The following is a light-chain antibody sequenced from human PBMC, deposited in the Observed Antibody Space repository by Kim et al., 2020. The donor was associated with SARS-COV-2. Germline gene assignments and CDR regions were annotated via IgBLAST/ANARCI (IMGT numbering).Light chain of an antibody. CDR2: NGS. V-gene: IGKV3-11*01. CDR1: QSVSGY. J-gene: IGKJ4*01. CDR3: QQRNNWPFT. Sequence: LSPGERATLSCRASQSVSGYLAWYRQKPGQAPRLFIVNGSQRATGIPARFSGSWSGTDFTLTISSLEPEDFAVYYCQQRNNWPFTFGEGTKVDIK.